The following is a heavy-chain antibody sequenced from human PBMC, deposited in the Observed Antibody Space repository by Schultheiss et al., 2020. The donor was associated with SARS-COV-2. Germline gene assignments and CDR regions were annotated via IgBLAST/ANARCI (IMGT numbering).Heavy chain of an antibody. V-gene: IGHV3-64D*06. CDR2: ISSNGGST. J-gene: IGHJ5*02. D-gene: IGHD1-1*01. CDR3: ARGTPATLDT. CDR1: GFTFSDFW. Sequence: GESLKISCVTSGFTFSDFWMHWVRQAPGKGLEYVSGISSNGGSTYYADSVKGRFTISRDNSKNTLYLQMSSLRAEDTAVYYCARGTPATLDTWGQGTLVTVSS.